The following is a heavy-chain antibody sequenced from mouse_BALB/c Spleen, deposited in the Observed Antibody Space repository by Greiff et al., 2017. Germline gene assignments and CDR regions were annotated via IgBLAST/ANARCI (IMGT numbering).Heavy chain of an antibody. CDR3: ARSTTATDYYAMDY. D-gene: IGHD1-2*01. Sequence: EVQLVESGGGLVKPGGSLKLSCAASGFTFSSYAMSWVRQTPEKRLEWVASISSGGSTYYPDSVKGRFTISRDNARNILYLQMSSLRSEDTAMYYCARSTTATDYYAMDYWGQGTSVTVSS. J-gene: IGHJ4*01. CDR1: GFTFSSYA. CDR2: ISSGGST. V-gene: IGHV5-6-5*01.